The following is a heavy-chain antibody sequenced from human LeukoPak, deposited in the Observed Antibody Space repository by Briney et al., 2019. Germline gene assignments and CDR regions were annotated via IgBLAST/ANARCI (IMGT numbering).Heavy chain of an antibody. J-gene: IGHJ4*02. V-gene: IGHV3-48*03. Sequence: GGSLRLSCAASGFTFSSYEMNWVRQAPGKGLEWVSYISSSGSTIYYADSVKGRFTISRDNATNSLYLQMNSLRAEDTAVYYCARDHCSSTSCYTDYWGQGTLVTVSS. CDR2: ISSSGSTI. CDR3: ARDHCSSTSCYTDY. CDR1: GFTFSSYE. D-gene: IGHD2-2*02.